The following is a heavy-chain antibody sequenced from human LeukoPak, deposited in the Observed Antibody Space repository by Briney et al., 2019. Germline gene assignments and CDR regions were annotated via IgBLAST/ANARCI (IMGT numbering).Heavy chain of an antibody. Sequence: GGSLRLSCAASGFTFSSYAMSWVRQAPGKGLEWVSAISGSGGSTYYADSVKGRFTISRDNSKNTLYLQMNSLRAEDTAVYYCAKVGRGWYQTGAEYSQHWGQGTLVTVSS. D-gene: IGHD6-19*01. CDR2: ISGSGGST. CDR3: AKVGRGWYQTGAEYSQH. J-gene: IGHJ1*01. CDR1: GFTFSSYA. V-gene: IGHV3-23*01.